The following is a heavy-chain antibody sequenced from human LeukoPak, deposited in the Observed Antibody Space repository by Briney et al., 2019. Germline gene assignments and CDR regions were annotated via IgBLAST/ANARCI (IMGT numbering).Heavy chain of an antibody. Sequence: GRSLRLSCAASGFTFSSYGMPWVRQAPGKGLEWVAVIWYDGSNKYYADSVKGRFTISRDNSKNTLYLQMNSLRAEDTAVYYCAKDCGSTSCYDAFDIWGQGTMVTVSS. CDR3: AKDCGSTSCYDAFDI. CDR2: IWYDGSNK. V-gene: IGHV3-33*06. CDR1: GFTFSSYG. J-gene: IGHJ3*02. D-gene: IGHD2-2*01.